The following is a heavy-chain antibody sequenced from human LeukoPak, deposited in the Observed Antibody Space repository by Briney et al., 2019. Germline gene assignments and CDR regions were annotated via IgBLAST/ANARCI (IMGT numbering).Heavy chain of an antibody. CDR1: GGSMRSTKW. CDR2: IYHSGST. CDR3: ATSTVMNVYCFAY. D-gene: IGHD4-17*01. J-gene: IGHJ4*02. Sequence: PSETLSLTCAVSGGSMRSTKWWSWVRQPPGKGLEWIGEIYHSGSTNYNPSLKSRITISVDRSKNQVSLNLSSVTAADTAVYYCATSTVMNVYCFAYWAQGTLVTVSS. V-gene: IGHV4-4*02.